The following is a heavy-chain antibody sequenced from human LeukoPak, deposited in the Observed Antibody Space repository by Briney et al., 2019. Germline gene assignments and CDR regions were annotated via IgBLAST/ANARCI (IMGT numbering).Heavy chain of an antibody. J-gene: IGHJ4*02. V-gene: IGHV4-39*01. CDR1: GGSISSGGYY. CDR3: ARQVEGYNLNH. Sequence: SETLSLTCTVSGGSISSGGYYWSWIRQHPGKGLEWIGSIYYSGSTYYNPSLESRVTISVDTSKNQFSLKLSSVTAADTAVYYCARQVEGYNLNHWGQGTLVTVSS. D-gene: IGHD5-24*01. CDR2: IYYSGST.